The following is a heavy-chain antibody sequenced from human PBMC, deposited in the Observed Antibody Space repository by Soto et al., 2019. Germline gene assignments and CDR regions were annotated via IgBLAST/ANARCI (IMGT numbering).Heavy chain of an antibody. CDR1: GGTFSSYA. V-gene: IGHV1-69*13. Sequence: ASVKVSCKASGGTFSSYAISWVRQAPGQGLEWMGGIIPIFGTANYAQKFQGRVTITADESTSTAYMELSSLRSEDTAVYYCARDSGTYYYDSSGYYYGTWGQGTLVTVSS. CDR2: IIPIFGTA. CDR3: ARDSGTYYYDSSGYYYGT. D-gene: IGHD3-22*01. J-gene: IGHJ5*02.